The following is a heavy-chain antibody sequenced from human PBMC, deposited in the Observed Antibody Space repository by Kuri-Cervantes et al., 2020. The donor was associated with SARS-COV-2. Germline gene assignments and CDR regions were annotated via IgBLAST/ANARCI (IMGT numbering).Heavy chain of an antibody. D-gene: IGHD3-22*01. Sequence: SESLSLTCAVYGGSFSGYYCSWIRQPPGNGLEWIGEINHSGSTNYNPSLKSRVTIPVDTSKNQFSLKLSSVTAADTAVYFCAISPARYYYDSSGYLGYWGQGTLVTVSS. CDR1: GGSFSGYY. V-gene: IGHV4-34*01. CDR2: INHSGST. J-gene: IGHJ4*02. CDR3: AISPARYYYDSSGYLGY.